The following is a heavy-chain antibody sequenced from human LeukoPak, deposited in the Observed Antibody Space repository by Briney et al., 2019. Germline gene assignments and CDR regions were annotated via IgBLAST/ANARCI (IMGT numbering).Heavy chain of an antibody. Sequence: PSETLSLTXAVYGGSFSGYYWSWIRQPPGKGLEWIGEINHSGSTNYNPSLKSRVTISVDTSKNQFSLKLSSVTAADTAVYYCARFSSSWFLDAFDIWGQGTMVTVSS. J-gene: IGHJ3*02. CDR3: ARFSSSWFLDAFDI. CDR1: GGSFSGYY. CDR2: INHSGST. V-gene: IGHV4-34*01. D-gene: IGHD6-13*01.